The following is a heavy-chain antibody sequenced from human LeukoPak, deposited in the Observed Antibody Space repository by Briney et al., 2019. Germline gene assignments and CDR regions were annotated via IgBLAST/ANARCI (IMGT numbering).Heavy chain of an antibody. J-gene: IGHJ4*02. D-gene: IGHD2-21*02. CDR2: INPNSGGT. CDR3: ARGGVCGGDCYPFDY. CDR1: GYTFTGYY. V-gene: IGHV1-2*02. Sequence: ASVKVSCKASGYTFTGYYMHWVRQAPGQGLEWMGWINPNSGGTNYAQKFQGRVTMTRDTSISTAYMELSRLRSDDTAVYYCARGGVCGGDCYPFDYWGQGTLVTVSS.